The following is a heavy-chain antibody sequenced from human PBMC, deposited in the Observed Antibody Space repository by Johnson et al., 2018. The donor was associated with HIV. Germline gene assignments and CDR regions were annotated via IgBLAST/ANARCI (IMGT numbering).Heavy chain of an antibody. J-gene: IGHJ3*02. Sequence: QVQLVESGGGLVQPGGSLRLSCAASGFTFSSYAMHWVRQAPGKGLEWVAVISYDGSNKYYADSVKGRFTISRDNSKNTLYLQMNSLRAEDTAVYYCARVALVVYAFDIWGQGTMVTVSS. CDR3: ARVALVVYAFDI. D-gene: IGHD2-15*01. CDR1: GFTFSSYA. V-gene: IGHV3-30*14. CDR2: ISYDGSNK.